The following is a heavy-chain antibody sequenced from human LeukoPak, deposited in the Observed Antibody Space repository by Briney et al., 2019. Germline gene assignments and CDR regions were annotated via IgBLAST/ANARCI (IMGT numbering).Heavy chain of an antibody. D-gene: IGHD3-10*01. CDR2: IYYSGST. V-gene: IGHV4-59*01. J-gene: IGHJ4*02. CDR3: ARLLITMVRGVIIHTLDY. CDR1: GGSISSYY. Sequence: PSETLSLTCTVSGGSISSYYRSWIRQPPGRGLEWIGYIYYSGSTNYNPSLKSRVTISVDTSKNQISLKLSSVTAADTAVYYCARLLITMVRGVIIHTLDYWGQGTLVTVSS.